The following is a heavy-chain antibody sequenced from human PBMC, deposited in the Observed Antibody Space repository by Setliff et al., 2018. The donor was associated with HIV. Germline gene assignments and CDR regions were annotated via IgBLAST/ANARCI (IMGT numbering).Heavy chain of an antibody. CDR1: GGIISSDSFF. Sequence: ASETLSLTCTVSGGIISSDSFFWSWIRQPAGKGLEWIGYVDTRGYAYYNPFFESRGTISRDMSKNQFSLRLTSVTAADTAVYYCARDSRGSGNFDFWGQGTLVTVSS. CDR2: VDTRGYA. CDR3: ARDSRGSGNFDF. D-gene: IGHD3-10*01. V-gene: IGHV4-61*09. J-gene: IGHJ4*02.